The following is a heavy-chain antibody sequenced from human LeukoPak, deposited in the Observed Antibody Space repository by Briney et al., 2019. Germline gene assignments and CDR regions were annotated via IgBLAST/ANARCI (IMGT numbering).Heavy chain of an antibody. CDR2: IDHSGST. CDR3: ARGGGGASSPYYYYGMDV. V-gene: IGHV4-30-2*01. Sequence: SETLSLTCAVSGGSMSSGGYSWSWIQQPPGKGLEWIGYIDHSGSTYYNPSLKSRVTISVDRSKNQFSLKLSSVTAADTAVYYCARGGGGASSPYYYYGMDVWGQGTSVTVSS. J-gene: IGHJ6*02. CDR1: GGSMSSGGYS. D-gene: IGHD2-15*01.